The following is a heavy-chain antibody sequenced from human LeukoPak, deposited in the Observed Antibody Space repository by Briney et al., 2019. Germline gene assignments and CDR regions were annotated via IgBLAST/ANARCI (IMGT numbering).Heavy chain of an antibody. Sequence: ASVKVSCKASGYPFTRYGISWVRQAPGQGLEWMGWINPDNGNTKYAQKFQGRVTMTTDTSTSTAHMKLRSLRSDDTAVYYCATYYCSTTSCYPYFFDYWGQGTLVTVSS. CDR2: INPDNGNT. CDR1: GYPFTRYG. CDR3: ATYYCSTTSCYPYFFDY. V-gene: IGHV1-18*01. J-gene: IGHJ4*02. D-gene: IGHD2-2*01.